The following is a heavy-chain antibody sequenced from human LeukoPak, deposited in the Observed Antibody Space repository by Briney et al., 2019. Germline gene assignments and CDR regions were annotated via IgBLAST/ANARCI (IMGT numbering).Heavy chain of an antibody. D-gene: IGHD2-2*01. Sequence: ASVKVSCKASGYTFTSYGISWVRQAPGQGLEWMGWISAYNGNTNYAQKLQGRVTMTTDTSTSTAYMELRSLRFDDTAVYYCARDSPLYCSSTSCYYYYYGMDVWGQGTTVTVSS. CDR1: GYTFTSYG. V-gene: IGHV1-18*01. J-gene: IGHJ6*02. CDR2: ISAYNGNT. CDR3: ARDSPLYCSSTSCYYYYYGMDV.